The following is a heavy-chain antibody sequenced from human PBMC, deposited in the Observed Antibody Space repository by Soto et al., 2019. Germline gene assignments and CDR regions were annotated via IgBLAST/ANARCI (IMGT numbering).Heavy chain of an antibody. CDR3: ARESGDNWDYEAY. CDR1: GGSISTYY. CDR2: VSYLGNT. D-gene: IGHD1-7*01. V-gene: IGHV4-59*12. J-gene: IGHJ4*02. Sequence: SETLSLTCNISGGSISTYYWTWIRQSPGKGLEWIGYVSYLGNTNYNPSLKSRVTVSIDTSQNQFFLTVTSVTAADSAVYYCARESGDNWDYEAYWGQGTPVTVSS.